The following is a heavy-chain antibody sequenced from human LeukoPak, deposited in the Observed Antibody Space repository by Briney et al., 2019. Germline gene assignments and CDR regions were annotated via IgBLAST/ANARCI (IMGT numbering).Heavy chain of an antibody. D-gene: IGHD6-13*01. J-gene: IGHJ6*03. Sequence: PGGSLRLSCAASGFTFSDYYMSWIRQAPGQGLERVSYISSSGSTIYYADSVKGRFTISRDNAKNSLYLQMISLRAKDTAVYYCARVSGSSSWYFDYYYMDVWGKGTTVTVSS. CDR3: ARVSGSSSWYFDYYYMDV. CDR2: ISSSGSTI. V-gene: IGHV3-11*01. CDR1: GFTFSDYY.